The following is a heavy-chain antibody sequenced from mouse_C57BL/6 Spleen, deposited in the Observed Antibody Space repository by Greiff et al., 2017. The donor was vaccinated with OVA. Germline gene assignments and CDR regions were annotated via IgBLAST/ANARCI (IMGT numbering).Heavy chain of an antibody. CDR1: GYTFTSYW. J-gene: IGHJ2*01. CDR2: IDPSDSYT. Sequence: QVQLQQPGAELVMPGASVKLSCKASGYTFTSYWMHWVKQRPGQGLEWIGEIDPSDSYTNYNQKFKGKSTLTVDKSSSTAYMQLSSLTSEDSAVDYCARRINSAGWADYWGQGTTLTVSS. CDR3: ARRINSAGWADY. D-gene: IGHD3-2*02. V-gene: IGHV1-69*01.